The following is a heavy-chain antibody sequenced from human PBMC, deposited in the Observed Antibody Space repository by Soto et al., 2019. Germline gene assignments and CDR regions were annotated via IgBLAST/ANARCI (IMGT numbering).Heavy chain of an antibody. CDR1: GGSISSGDCY. CDR3: ARGDRAELPTS. V-gene: IGHV4-30-4*01. J-gene: IGHJ5*02. D-gene: IGHD1-26*01. Sequence: PSETLSLTCTVSGGSISSGDCYWSWIRQPPGKGLVWIVYIYYSGSTYYNPSLNSPVTISIDTSKHQLSLKLSSVTAADTAVYYFARGDRAELPTSWGQGTLVTVSS. CDR2: IYYSGST.